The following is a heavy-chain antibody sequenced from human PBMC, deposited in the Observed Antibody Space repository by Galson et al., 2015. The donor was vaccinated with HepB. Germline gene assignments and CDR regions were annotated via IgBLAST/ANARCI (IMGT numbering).Heavy chain of an antibody. CDR1: GFSFSDYS. Sequence: SLRLSCAASGFSFSDYSINWVRQAPGKGLEWVSYIPGGFSPINNEDLWKGGFATSRDKAKNSLYLQMNSLGNEERAVYYFGRVGHSKYGMDVWGQGTTVTVSS. CDR3: GRVGHSKYGMDV. V-gene: IGHV3-48*02. D-gene: IGHD1-26*01. CDR2: IPGGFSPI. J-gene: IGHJ6*02.